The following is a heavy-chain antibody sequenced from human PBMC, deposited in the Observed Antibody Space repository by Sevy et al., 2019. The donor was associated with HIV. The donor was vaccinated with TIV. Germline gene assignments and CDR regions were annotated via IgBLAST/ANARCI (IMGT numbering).Heavy chain of an antibody. V-gene: IGHV1-18*01. D-gene: IGHD2-15*01. CDR3: ARAYSSGGRCYSLAY. J-gene: IGHJ4*02. Sequence: ASVKVSCKVSGYLFTSYRITWVRQAPGKRLELVGWISPHNGDKNYAQRVQDRVTMITDTSTTTAYMELRSLTSDDSAVYYCARAYSSGGRCYSLAYWGQGTLVTVSS. CDR1: GYLFTSYR. CDR2: ISPHNGDK.